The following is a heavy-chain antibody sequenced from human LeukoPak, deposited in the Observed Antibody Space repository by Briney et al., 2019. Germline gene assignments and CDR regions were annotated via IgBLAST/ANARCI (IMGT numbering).Heavy chain of an antibody. Sequence: PSETLSLTCTVSGGPISSYYWSWIRQPAGKGLEWIGRIYTSGSTNYNPSLKSRVTMSVDTSKNQFSLKLSSVTAADTAVYYCARALVTTRWVYYYYMDVWGKGTTVTVSS. D-gene: IGHD4-17*01. CDR1: GGPISSYY. V-gene: IGHV4-4*07. J-gene: IGHJ6*03. CDR3: ARALVTTRWVYYYYMDV. CDR2: IYTSGST.